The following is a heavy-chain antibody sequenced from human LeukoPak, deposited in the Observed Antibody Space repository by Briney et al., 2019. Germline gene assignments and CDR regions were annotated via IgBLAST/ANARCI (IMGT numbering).Heavy chain of an antibody. CDR2: IYYSGST. D-gene: IGHD3-3*01. V-gene: IGHV4-61*08. Sequence: PSQTLSLTCTVSGGSISSGDYYWSWIRQPPGKGLEWIGYIYYSGSTNYNPSLKSRVTISVDTSKNQFSLKLSSVTAADTAVYYCARGGFLEHWFDPWGQGTLVTVSS. CDR3: ARGGFLEHWFDP. J-gene: IGHJ5*02. CDR1: GGSISSGDYY.